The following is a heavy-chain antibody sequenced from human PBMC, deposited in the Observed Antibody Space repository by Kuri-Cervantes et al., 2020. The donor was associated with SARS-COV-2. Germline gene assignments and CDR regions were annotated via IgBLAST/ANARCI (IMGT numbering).Heavy chain of an antibody. D-gene: IGHD2-2*01. CDR3: AGDRLRYCSSTSCYGWFDP. CDR2: INSDGGST. V-gene: IGHV3-74*01. Sequence: GESLKISCAASGFTFSSYWMHWVRQAPGKGLVWVSRINSDGGSTSYADSVKGRFTISRDNAKNTLYLQMNSLRAEDTAVYYCAGDRLRYCSSTSCYGWFDPWGQGTLVTVSS. J-gene: IGHJ5*02. CDR1: GFTFSSYW.